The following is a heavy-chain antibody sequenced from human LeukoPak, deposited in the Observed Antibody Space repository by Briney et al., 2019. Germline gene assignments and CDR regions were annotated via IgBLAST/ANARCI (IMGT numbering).Heavy chain of an antibody. V-gene: IGHV4-34*01. CDR3: ARGAGYLRVIDY. Sequence: PSETLSLTCAVYGGSLSGYYWSWIRPPPGKGLEWIGEINHSGSTNYNPSLKSRVTISVDTSKNQLSLKLSSVTAADTAVYYCARGAGYLRVIDYWGQGTLVTVSS. CDR2: INHSGST. D-gene: IGHD5-12*01. CDR1: GGSLSGYY. J-gene: IGHJ4*02.